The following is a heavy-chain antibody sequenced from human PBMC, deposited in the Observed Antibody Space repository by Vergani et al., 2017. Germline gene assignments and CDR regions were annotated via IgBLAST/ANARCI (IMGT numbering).Heavy chain of an antibody. CDR2: INPSGGST. D-gene: IGHD1-26*01. J-gene: IGHJ4*02. V-gene: IGHV1-46*01. Sequence: QVQLVQSGAEVKKPGASVKVSCKASGYTFTSYYMHWVRPAPGQGLEWMGIINPSGGSTSYAQKLQGRVTMTTDTSTSTAYMELRSLRSDDTAVYYCARVTLGVEWELLHATLEDYWGQGTLVTVSS. CDR1: GYTFTSYY. CDR3: ARVTLGVEWELLHATLEDY.